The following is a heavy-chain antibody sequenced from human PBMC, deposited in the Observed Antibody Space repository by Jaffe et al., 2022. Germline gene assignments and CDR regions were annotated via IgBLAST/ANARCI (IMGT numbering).Heavy chain of an antibody. J-gene: IGHJ6*03. Sequence: QVQLQESGPGLVKPSETLSLTCTVSGGSISSYYWSWIRQPPGKGLEWIGYIYYSGSTNYNPSLKSRVTISVDTSKNQFSLKLSSVTAADTAVYYCARGISYCSGGSCYSGLYYYYYYMDVWGKGTTVTVSS. CDR2: IYYSGST. CDR1: GGSISSYY. V-gene: IGHV4-59*01. D-gene: IGHD2-15*01. CDR3: ARGISYCSGGSCYSGLYYYYYYMDV.